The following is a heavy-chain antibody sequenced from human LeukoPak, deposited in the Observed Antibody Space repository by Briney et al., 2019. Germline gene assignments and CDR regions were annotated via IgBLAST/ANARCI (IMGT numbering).Heavy chain of an antibody. CDR3: ATDMRGGSSSSPA. Sequence: GGSLRLSCAASGFTFSSYAMHWVRQAPGKGLEWVTFISYDGSNKNYADSVKGRFTISRDNFKNTLYLQMNSLRVQDTAVYYCATDMRGGSSSSPAWGQGTLVTVSS. V-gene: IGHV3-30*04. D-gene: IGHD6-6*01. CDR2: ISYDGSNK. J-gene: IGHJ5*02. CDR1: GFTFSSYA.